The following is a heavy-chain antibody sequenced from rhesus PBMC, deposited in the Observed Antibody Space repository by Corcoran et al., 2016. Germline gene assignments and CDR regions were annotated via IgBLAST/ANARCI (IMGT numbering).Heavy chain of an antibody. CDR1: GYTFTDYY. Sequence: EVQLVQSGAEVKKPGASVKISCKASGYTFTDYYLHWVRQAPGKGLEWMGRVDPEDGEDIHAQKFKDRVTITADTSTDTAYMELSSLRSEDTAVYYWATGSSWIYGLDSWGQGVVVTVSS. CDR3: ATGSSWIYGLDS. V-gene: IGHV1-111*02. D-gene: IGHD6-13*01. J-gene: IGHJ6*01. CDR2: VDPEDGED.